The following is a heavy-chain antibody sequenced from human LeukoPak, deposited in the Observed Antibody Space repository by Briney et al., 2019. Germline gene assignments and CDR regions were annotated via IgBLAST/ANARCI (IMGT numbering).Heavy chain of an antibody. CDR2: TWYDGSNK. CDR3: ARPYDSSGYYGWFDP. J-gene: IGHJ5*02. CDR1: GFTFSSYG. D-gene: IGHD3-22*01. Sequence: PGGSLRLSCAASGFTFSSYGMHWVRQAPGKGLEWVAVTWYDGSNKYYADSVKGRFTISRDNSKNTLYLQMNSLRAEDTAVYYCARPYDSSGYYGWFDPWGQGTLVTVSS. V-gene: IGHV3-33*01.